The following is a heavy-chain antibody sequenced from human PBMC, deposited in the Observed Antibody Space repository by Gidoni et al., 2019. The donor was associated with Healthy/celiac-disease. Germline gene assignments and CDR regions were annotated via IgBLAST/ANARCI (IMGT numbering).Heavy chain of an antibody. V-gene: IGHV4-34*01. Sequence: GEINHSGSTNYNPSLKSRVTISVDTSKNQFSLKLSSVTAADTAVYYCARGEEGDFWSGYYSVYYYGMDVWGQGTTVTVSS. CDR3: ARGEEGDFWSGYYSVYYYGMDV. J-gene: IGHJ6*02. D-gene: IGHD3-3*01. CDR2: INHSGST.